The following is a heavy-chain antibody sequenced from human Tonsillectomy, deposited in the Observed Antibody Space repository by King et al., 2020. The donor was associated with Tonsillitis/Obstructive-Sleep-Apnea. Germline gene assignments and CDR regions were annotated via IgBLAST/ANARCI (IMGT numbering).Heavy chain of an antibody. V-gene: IGHV1-18*01. CDR2: ISAYNGDT. Sequence: QLVQSGAEVKKPGASVKVPCKSSGYTFFNYGISWVRQAPGQGLEWMGWISAYNGDTSYAQMLQGRVTMTTDTSTSTAYMELRSLRSDDTAVYYCARVLLVPAAIDYWGQGTLVTVSS. CDR1: GYTFFNYG. J-gene: IGHJ4*02. CDR3: ARVLLVPAAIDY. D-gene: IGHD2-2*01.